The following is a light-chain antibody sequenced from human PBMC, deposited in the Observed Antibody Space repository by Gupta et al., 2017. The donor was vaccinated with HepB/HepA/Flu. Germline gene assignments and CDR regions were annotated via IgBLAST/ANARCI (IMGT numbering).Light chain of an antibody. CDR1: QSIRSW. CDR2: KAS. Sequence: DIQMTQSPSTLSASVGERVTITCRVSQSIRSWLAWYQQKPGKAPKLLIYKASNLESGVPSRFSGGGSGTEFTLTISSLQPDDFATYYCHQYNSFSAWTFGQGTKVEIK. V-gene: IGKV1-5*03. CDR3: HQYNSFSAWT. J-gene: IGKJ1*01.